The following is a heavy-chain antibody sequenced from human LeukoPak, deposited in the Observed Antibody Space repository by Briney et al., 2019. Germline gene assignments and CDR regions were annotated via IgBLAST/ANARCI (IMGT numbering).Heavy chain of an antibody. J-gene: IGHJ6*02. V-gene: IGHV3-48*04. CDR3: VRDFEVPSAAPDYFYNYYMDV. D-gene: IGHD3-9*01. CDR1: GFTFSDYS. Sequence: QSGGSLRLSCAASGFTFSDYSMNWVRLAPGKGLDWLSYISSSSYTTNYADSVKGRFTISRDNVEKSLYLQMDSLRVEDTALYFCVRDFEVPSAAPDYFYNYYMDVWGQGTTVTVSS. CDR2: ISSSSYTT.